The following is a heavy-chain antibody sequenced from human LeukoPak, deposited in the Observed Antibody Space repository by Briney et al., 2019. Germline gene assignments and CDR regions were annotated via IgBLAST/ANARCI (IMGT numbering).Heavy chain of an antibody. CDR1: GFTFSGHW. CDR3: ATPLDYYDSSGFHQGGD. D-gene: IGHD3-22*01. J-gene: IGHJ4*02. V-gene: IGHV3-7*03. CDR2: IKEDGSRK. Sequence: GGSLRLSCAASGFTFSGHWMTWVRQAPGKGLEWVANIKEDGSRKSYVDSVKGRFTISRDNAENSLYLQMTSLRAEDTAMYYCATPLDYYDSSGFHQGGDWGQGTLVTVSS.